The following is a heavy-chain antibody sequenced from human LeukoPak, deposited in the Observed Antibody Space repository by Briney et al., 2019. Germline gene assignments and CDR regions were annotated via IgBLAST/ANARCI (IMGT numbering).Heavy chain of an antibody. CDR1: GFTFSSYG. CDR3: AKSGNYDILTGYQAGWFDP. J-gene: IGHJ5*02. CDR2: ISYDGSNK. Sequence: GGSLRLSCAASGFTFSSYGMHWVRQAPGKGLEWVAVISYDGSNKYYADSVKGRFTISRDNSKNTLYLQMNSLRAEDTAVYYCAKSGNYDILTGYQAGWFDPWGQEPWSPSPQ. V-gene: IGHV3-30*18. D-gene: IGHD3-9*01.